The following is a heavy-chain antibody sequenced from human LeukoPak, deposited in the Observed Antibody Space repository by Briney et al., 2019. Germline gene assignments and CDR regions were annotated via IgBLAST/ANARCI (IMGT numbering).Heavy chain of an antibody. CDR1: GGSFSGYY. CDR2: INHSGST. J-gene: IGHJ4*02. V-gene: IGHV4-34*01. CDR3: ARGGGATTYQRKEDFDY. Sequence: SETLSLTCAVYGGSFSGYYWSWIRQPPGKGLEWIGEINHSGSTNYNPSLKSRVTISVDTSKNQFSLKLSSVTAADTAVYYCARGGGATTYQRKEDFDYWGQGTLVTVSS. D-gene: IGHD1-14*01.